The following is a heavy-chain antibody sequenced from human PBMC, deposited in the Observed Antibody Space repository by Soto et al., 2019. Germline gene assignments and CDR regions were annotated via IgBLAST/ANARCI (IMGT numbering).Heavy chain of an antibody. D-gene: IGHD2-2*01. J-gene: IGHJ6*02. CDR2: ISYDGSNK. Sequence: GGSLRLSCAASGFTFSPFSSYAMHWVRQAPGKGLEWVALISYDGSNKYYADSVKGRFTISRDNSKNTLYLQMNSLRAEDTAVYYCARDRRCXGTSCYTWDYYYDGMDVWGQGTTVTVSS. CDR3: ARDRRCXGTSCYTWDYYYDGMDV. V-gene: IGHV3-30-3*01. CDR1: GFTFSPFSSYA.